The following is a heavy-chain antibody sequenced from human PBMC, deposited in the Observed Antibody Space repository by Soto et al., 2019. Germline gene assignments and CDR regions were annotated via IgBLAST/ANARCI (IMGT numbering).Heavy chain of an antibody. CDR3: AREVGVVVVAASWFDP. J-gene: IGHJ5*02. Sequence: QVQLVQSGAEVKKPGSSVKVSCKASGGTFSSYAISWVRQAPGQGLEWMGGIIPIFGTANYAQKFQGRVTMTADESTSTAYMELSGLRSEDTAVYYCAREVGVVVVAASWFDPWGQGTLVTVSS. CDR2: IIPIFGTA. CDR1: GGTFSSYA. D-gene: IGHD2-15*01. V-gene: IGHV1-69*12.